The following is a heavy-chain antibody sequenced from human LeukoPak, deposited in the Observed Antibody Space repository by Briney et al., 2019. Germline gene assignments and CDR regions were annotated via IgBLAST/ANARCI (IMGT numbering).Heavy chain of an antibody. D-gene: IGHD3-10*01. J-gene: IGHJ4*02. CDR1: GGSINNYY. CDR3: ARVGKNTMVRGFPFDY. V-gene: IGHV4-59*01. CDR2: IYYSGST. Sequence: SETLSLTCTVSGGSINNYYWSWIRQPAGKGLEWIGYIYYSGSTNYNPSLKSQVTISVDTSKNQFSLKLSSVTAADTAVYYCARVGKNTMVRGFPFDYWGQGTLVTVSS.